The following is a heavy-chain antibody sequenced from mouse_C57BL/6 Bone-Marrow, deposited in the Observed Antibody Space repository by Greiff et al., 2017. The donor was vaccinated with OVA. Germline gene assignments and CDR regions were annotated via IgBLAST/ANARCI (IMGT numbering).Heavy chain of an antibody. CDR1: GFTFNTYA. D-gene: IGHD2-4*01. Sequence: EVKLMESGGGLVQPKGSLKLSCAASGFTFNTYAMHWVRQAPGKGLEWVARIRSKSSNYATYYADSVKDRFTISRDDSQSMLYLQMNNLKTEDTAMYYGVRAPIYYDYDCYAMDDWGQGTSVTVSS. J-gene: IGHJ4*01. CDR2: IRSKSSNYAT. CDR3: VRAPIYYDYDCYAMDD. V-gene: IGHV10-3*01.